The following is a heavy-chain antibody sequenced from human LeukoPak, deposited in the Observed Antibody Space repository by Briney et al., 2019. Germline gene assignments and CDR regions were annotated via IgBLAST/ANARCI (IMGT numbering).Heavy chain of an antibody. CDR1: GFTFSNYA. J-gene: IGHJ4*02. CDR3: VRDRGTYRPIDY. Sequence: GGSLRLSCAASGFTFSNYAVHWVRQAPGKGLEWVSSISYTGTYIYYADSVKGRFTISRENAQNSLYLQMNSLRAEDTAIYYCVRDRGTYRPIDYWGQGTLVTVSS. V-gene: IGHV3-21*04. CDR2: ISYTGTYI. D-gene: IGHD1-26*01.